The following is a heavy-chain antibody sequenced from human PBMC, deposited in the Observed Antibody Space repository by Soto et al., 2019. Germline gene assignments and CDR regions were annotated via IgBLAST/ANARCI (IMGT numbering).Heavy chain of an antibody. CDR2: IYYSGST. CDR3: ARHTYDYIWGSLALDY. CDR1: GGSISSYY. V-gene: IGHV4-59*08. J-gene: IGHJ4*02. Sequence: SETLSLTCTVSGGSISSYYWSWIRQPPGKGLEWIGYIYYSGSTNYNPSLKSRVTISVDTSKNQFSLKLSSVTAADTAVYYCARHTYDYIWGSLALDYWGQGTLVTVSS. D-gene: IGHD3-16*01.